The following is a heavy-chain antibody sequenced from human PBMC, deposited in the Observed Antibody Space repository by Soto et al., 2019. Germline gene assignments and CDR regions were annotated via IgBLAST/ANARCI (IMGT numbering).Heavy chain of an antibody. V-gene: IGHV3-7*01. CDR2: INPDGSAQ. CDR1: GFSFSNFW. J-gene: IGHJ5*02. D-gene: IGHD1-26*01. CDR3: AAWDSSNNP. Sequence: HLVQSGGGLVQPGGSLRLSCVASGFSFSNFWMNWVRQTPGRGLGWVANINPDGSAQTYVDSVKGRFTVSRDNAKNSLYLQMNSLRGEDTAVYFCAAWDSSNNPWGQGTLVTVSS.